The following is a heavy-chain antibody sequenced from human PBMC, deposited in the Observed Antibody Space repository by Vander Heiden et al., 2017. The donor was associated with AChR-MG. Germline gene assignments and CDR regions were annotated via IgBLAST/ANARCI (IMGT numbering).Heavy chain of an antibody. CDR3: ARLVSGWYVY. V-gene: IGHV3-7*03. D-gene: IGHD6-19*01. Sequence: EVQLVESGGGSVQPGGSPRLSCAASGFTFSSYWMSWVRQAPGKGLEWVANIKQDGSEKYYMDSVKGRFTISRDNAKNSLYLQMNSLRAEETAVYYCARLVSGWYVYWGQGTLVTVSS. CDR1: GFTFSSYW. CDR2: IKQDGSEK. J-gene: IGHJ4*02.